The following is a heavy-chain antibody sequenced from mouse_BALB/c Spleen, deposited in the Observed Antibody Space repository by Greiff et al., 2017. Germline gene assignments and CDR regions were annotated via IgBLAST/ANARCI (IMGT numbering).Heavy chain of an antibody. Sequence: EVQLQESGGGLVQPGGSRKLSCAASGFTFSDYGMAWVRQAPGKGPEWVAFISNLAYSIYYADTVTGRFTISRENAKNTLYLEMSSLRSEDTAMYYCARTRQLGLRAMDYWGQGTSVTVSS. CDR1: GFTFSDYG. D-gene: IGHD3-2*01. V-gene: IGHV5-15*02. CDR3: ARTRQLGLRAMDY. J-gene: IGHJ4*01. CDR2: ISNLAYSI.